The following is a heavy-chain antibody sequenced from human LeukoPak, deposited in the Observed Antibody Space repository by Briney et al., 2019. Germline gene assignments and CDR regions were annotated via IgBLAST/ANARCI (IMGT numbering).Heavy chain of an antibody. CDR2: ISSSSNTI. V-gene: IGHV3-48*01. D-gene: IGHD4-17*01. J-gene: IGHJ4*02. CDR1: GFTFSSYS. CDR3: ASYGVDY. Sequence: PGGSLRLSCAASGFTFSSYSMNWVRQAPGKGLEWVSYISSSSNTIYYADSVKGRFTISRDNSKNTLYLQMNSLRAEDTAVYYCASYGVDYWGQGTLVTVSS.